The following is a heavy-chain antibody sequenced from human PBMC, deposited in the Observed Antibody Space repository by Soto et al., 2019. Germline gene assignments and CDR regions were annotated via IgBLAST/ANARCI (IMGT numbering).Heavy chain of an antibody. CDR1: GYTFTSYG. CDR2: ISAYNGNT. Sequence: ASVKVSCKASGYTFTSYGISWVRQAPGQGLEWMGWISAYNGNTNYAQKLQGRVTMTTDTSTSTAYMELRSLRSDDTAVYYCARERYFDWLYGFDPWGQGTLVTVSS. CDR3: ARERYFDWLYGFDP. D-gene: IGHD3-9*01. J-gene: IGHJ5*02. V-gene: IGHV1-18*01.